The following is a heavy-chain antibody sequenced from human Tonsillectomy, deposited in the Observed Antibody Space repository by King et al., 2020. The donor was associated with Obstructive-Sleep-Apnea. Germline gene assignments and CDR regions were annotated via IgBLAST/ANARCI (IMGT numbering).Heavy chain of an antibody. CDR1: GGSISSYY. J-gene: IGHJ5*02. CDR2: SYYSGST. CDR3: SRHVWGVTVTPDWFDP. D-gene: IGHD4-17*01. V-gene: IGHV4-59*08. Sequence: QLQESGPGLVKPSETLSLTCTVSGGSISSYYWSWIRQPPGKGLEWIGYSYYSGSTNYNPSLKRRGTISVDTYKNQFSLKLSSVTAADTAVYYCSRHVWGVTVTPDWFDPWGQGTLVTVSS.